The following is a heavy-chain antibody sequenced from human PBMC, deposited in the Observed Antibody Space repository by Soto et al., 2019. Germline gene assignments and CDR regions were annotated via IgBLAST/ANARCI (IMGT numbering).Heavy chain of an antibody. CDR1: GYTFTGYY. CDR3: ARGYSSSWPWGVCDG. CDR2: INPNSGGT. J-gene: IGHJ4*02. D-gene: IGHD6-13*01. Sequence: ASVKVSCKASGYTFTGYYMHWVRRAPGQGLEWMGWINPNSGGTNYAHKSQGWVTMTTDTFISTAYMELSRLRSEDMAVYYCARGYSSSWPWGVCDGWGQGALVTVSS. V-gene: IGHV1-2*04.